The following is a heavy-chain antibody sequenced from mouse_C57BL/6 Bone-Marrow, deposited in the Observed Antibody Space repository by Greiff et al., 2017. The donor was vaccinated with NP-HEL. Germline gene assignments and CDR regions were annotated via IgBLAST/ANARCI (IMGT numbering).Heavy chain of an antibody. CDR1: GYTFTSYW. CDR3: ARETDGYSGWFAY. Sequence: QVQLKQPGAELVRPGTSVKLSCKASGYTFTSYWMHWVKQRPGQGLEWIGVIDPSDSYTNYNQKFKGKATLTVDTSSSTAYMQLSSLTSEDSAVYYCARETDGYSGWFAYWGQGTLVTVTA. CDR2: IDPSDSYT. V-gene: IGHV1-59*01. J-gene: IGHJ3*01. D-gene: IGHD2-3*01.